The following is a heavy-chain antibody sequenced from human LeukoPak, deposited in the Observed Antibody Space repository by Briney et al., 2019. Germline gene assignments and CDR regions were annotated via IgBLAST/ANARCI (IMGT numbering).Heavy chain of an antibody. D-gene: IGHD6-13*01. CDR3: TTNSATDRTAAAGAGLY. Sequence: GGSLRLSCAASGFTFSNAWMSWVRQAPGKGLEWVGRIKSKTDGGTTDYAAPVKGRFTISRDDSKNTLYLQMNSLKTEDTAVYYCTTNSATDRTAAAGAGLYWGQGTLVTVSS. V-gene: IGHV3-15*01. CDR2: IKSKTDGGTT. J-gene: IGHJ4*02. CDR1: GFTFSNAW.